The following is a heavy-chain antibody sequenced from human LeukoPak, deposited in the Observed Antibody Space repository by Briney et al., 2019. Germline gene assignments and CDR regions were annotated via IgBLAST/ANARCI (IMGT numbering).Heavy chain of an antibody. V-gene: IGHV1-18*01. Sequence: GASVKVSCKASGYTFSSYGISWVRQAPRQGLEWMGWISVYNGNTKYSQKFQGRVTITRDTSASTAYMELSSLRSEDTAVYYCARVRSGWFGELSGLDYFDYWGQGTLVTVSS. CDR3: ARVRSGWFGELSGLDYFDY. D-gene: IGHD3-10*01. CDR1: GYTFSSYG. J-gene: IGHJ4*02. CDR2: ISVYNGNT.